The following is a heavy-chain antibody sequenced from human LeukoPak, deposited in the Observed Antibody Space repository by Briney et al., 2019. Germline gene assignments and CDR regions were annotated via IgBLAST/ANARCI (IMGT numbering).Heavy chain of an antibody. D-gene: IGHD6-19*01. V-gene: IGHV3-20*04. J-gene: IGHJ4*02. CDR3: ARAVSNSGWYGSVDY. CDR1: GFTFDDYG. Sequence: GGSLRLSCAASGFTFDDYGMSWVRQAPGKGLEWVSGINWNGGRTGYAESVKGRFTISRDNAKNSLYLQMNTLRAEDTALYYCARAVSNSGWYGSVDYWGQGTLVTVSS. CDR2: INWNGGRT.